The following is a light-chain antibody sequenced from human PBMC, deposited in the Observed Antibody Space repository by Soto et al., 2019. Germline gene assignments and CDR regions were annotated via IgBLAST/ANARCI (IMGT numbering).Light chain of an antibody. V-gene: IGKV1-17*01. CDR1: QGIRNH. Sequence: DLPMTQSPSSLSASVGDRVTITCRASQGIRNHLGWYQQKPGKAPKRLVFEASTLESGVPSRFSGSGSGTEFTLTTSSLQTEDSATYVGLQHGEYPAITFGQGTRLEIK. CDR2: EAS. CDR3: LQHGEYPAIT. J-gene: IGKJ5*01.